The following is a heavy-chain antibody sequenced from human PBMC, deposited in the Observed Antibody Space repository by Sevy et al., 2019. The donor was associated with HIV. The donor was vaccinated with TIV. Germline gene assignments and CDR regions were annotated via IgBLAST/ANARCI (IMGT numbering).Heavy chain of an antibody. Sequence: ETLSLTCTVSGGSITSLYWNWIRQPPGKGLEWIANIYYNGHINYNPSLKSRVTLSLDTSKNQFSLRLRSVTAADTAMYYCAGENAWGRGYSWGQGTLVTVSS. CDR2: IYYNGHI. CDR1: GGSITSLY. J-gene: IGHJ4*02. D-gene: IGHD1-26*01. V-gene: IGHV4-59*08. CDR3: AGENAWGRGYS.